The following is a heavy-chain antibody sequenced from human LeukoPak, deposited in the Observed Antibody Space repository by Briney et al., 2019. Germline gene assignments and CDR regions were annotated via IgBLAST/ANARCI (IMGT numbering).Heavy chain of an antibody. Sequence: GGSLRLSCAASGFTFSGSAMHWVRQASGKGLEWVGRIRSKANSYATAYAASVKGRFTISRDDSKNTAYLQMNSLKTEDTAVYDCTRLSIAVAGTDYWGQGTLVTVSS. J-gene: IGHJ4*02. D-gene: IGHD6-19*01. CDR3: TRLSIAVAGTDY. CDR1: GFTFSGSA. CDR2: IRSKANSYAT. V-gene: IGHV3-73*01.